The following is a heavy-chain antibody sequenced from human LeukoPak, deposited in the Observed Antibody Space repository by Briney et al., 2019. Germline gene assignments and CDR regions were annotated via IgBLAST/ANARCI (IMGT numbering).Heavy chain of an antibody. CDR3: AREGGFYRPLDY. V-gene: IGHV4-39*07. D-gene: IGHD3-3*01. CDR1: GGSVSSTSNY. J-gene: IGHJ4*02. Sequence: PSETLSLTCTVSGGSVSSTSNYWSWIRQPPGKGLEWIGEVHLDGRTNYNPSLESRLTMSVDVSENQVSLKLTSVTAADTAVYYCAREGGFYRPLDYSGQGTLVTVSS. CDR2: VHLDGRT.